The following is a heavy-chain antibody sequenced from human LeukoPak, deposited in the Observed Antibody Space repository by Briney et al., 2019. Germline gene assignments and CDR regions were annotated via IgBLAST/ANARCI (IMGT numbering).Heavy chain of an antibody. Sequence: SETLSLTCTVSGGSISSYYWSWIRQPPGKGLEWIGYIYCSGSTNYNPSLKSRVTISVDTSKNQFFLKLSSVTAADTAVYYCARCGGDCYYDYWGQGTLVTVSS. CDR3: ARCGGDCYYDY. D-gene: IGHD2-21*02. CDR1: GGSISSYY. V-gene: IGHV4-59*08. CDR2: IYCSGST. J-gene: IGHJ4*02.